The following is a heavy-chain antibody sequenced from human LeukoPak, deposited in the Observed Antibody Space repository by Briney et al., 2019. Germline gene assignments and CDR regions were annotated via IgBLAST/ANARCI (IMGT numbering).Heavy chain of an antibody. V-gene: IGHV3-15*01. CDR2: IKSKTDDGTT. CDR1: GFTFSNAW. J-gene: IGHJ4*02. D-gene: IGHD1-26*01. Sequence: GGSLRLSCAASGFTFSNAWMSWVRQAPGKGLEWVGRIKSKTDDGTTDYAAPVKGRFTISRDDSKNTLYLQMNSLKTEDTAVYYCTTEEAGSWGQGTLVTVSS. CDR3: TTEEAGS.